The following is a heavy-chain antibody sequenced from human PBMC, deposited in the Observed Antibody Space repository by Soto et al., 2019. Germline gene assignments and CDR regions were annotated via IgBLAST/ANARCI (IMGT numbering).Heavy chain of an antibody. J-gene: IGHJ4*02. D-gene: IGHD3-10*01. Sequence: QLQESGPGLVKPSGTLSLSCAVSGGSISSSNWWNWVRQPPGKGLEWIGEIYHSGGTKYNPSLKSRVSISVDKSKNQFSLSLNSATAADTAVYYCARDPTAHGSSSYFDSWGQGTLVTVSS. CDR3: ARDPTAHGSSSYFDS. V-gene: IGHV4-4*02. CDR2: IYHSGGT. CDR1: GGSISSSNW.